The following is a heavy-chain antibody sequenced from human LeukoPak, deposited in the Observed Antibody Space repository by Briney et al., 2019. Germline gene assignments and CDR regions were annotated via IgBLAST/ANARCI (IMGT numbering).Heavy chain of an antibody. V-gene: IGHV5-51*01. D-gene: IGHD5-12*01. CDR2: IDPADSET. CDR1: GYSFTNFW. CDR3: ARLVPGYSGYAPDDY. J-gene: IGHJ4*02. Sequence: GESLKISCKGSGYSFTNFWIAWVRQMPGKGLEWMGIIDPADSETKYTPSFQGQVTISADKSISTAYLQWSSLKASDTAIYYCARLVPGYSGYAPDDYWGQGTLVTVSS.